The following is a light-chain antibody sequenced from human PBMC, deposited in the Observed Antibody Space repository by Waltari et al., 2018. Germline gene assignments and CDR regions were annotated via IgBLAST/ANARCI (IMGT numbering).Light chain of an antibody. CDR1: QSALYSSNNKNY. V-gene: IGKV4-1*01. Sequence: DIVMTQSPDSLAVSLGERATINCKSSQSALYSSNNKNYLAWYQQNPGQPPKLLIYWASTRESGVPDRFSGSGSGTDFTLTISSLQAEDVAVYYCQQYYTTPPLTFGGGTKVEIK. J-gene: IGKJ4*01. CDR2: WAS. CDR3: QQYYTTPPLT.